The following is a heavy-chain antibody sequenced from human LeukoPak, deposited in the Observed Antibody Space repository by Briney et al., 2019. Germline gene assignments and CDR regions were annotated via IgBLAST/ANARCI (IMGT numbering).Heavy chain of an antibody. D-gene: IGHD6-19*01. CDR3: ARGSVAGTRYYFDY. CDR2: IIPILGIA. Sequence: SVKVSCKASGYTFIDYGISWVRQAPGQGLEWMGRIIPILGIANYAQKFQGRVTITADKSTSTAYMELSSLRSEDTAVYYCARGSVAGTRYYFDYWGQGTLVTVSS. CDR1: GYTFIDYG. V-gene: IGHV1-69*04. J-gene: IGHJ4*02.